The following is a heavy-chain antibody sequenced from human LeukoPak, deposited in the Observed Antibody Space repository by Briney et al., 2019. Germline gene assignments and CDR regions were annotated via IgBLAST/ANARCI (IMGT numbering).Heavy chain of an antibody. Sequence: ASVKVSCKASGYTFTSYAMNWVRQAPGQGLEWMGWINTNTGNPTYAQGFTGRFVFSLDTSVSTAYLQISSLKAEDTAVYYCAREGTRGGIWAAAGTSADYWGQGTLVTVSS. D-gene: IGHD6-13*01. CDR1: GYTFTSYA. J-gene: IGHJ4*02. V-gene: IGHV7-4-1*02. CDR2: INTNTGNP. CDR3: AREGTRGGIWAAAGTSADY.